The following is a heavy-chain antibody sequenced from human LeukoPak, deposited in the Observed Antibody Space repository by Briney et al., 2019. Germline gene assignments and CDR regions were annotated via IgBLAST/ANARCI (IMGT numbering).Heavy chain of an antibody. CDR2: INHSGST. J-gene: IGHJ4*02. D-gene: IGHD6-13*01. CDR1: GGSSSGYY. Sequence: SETLSLTCAVYGGSSSGYYWSWIRQPPGKGLEWLGEINHSGSTNYNPSLKSRVTISVDTSKNQFSLKLSSVTAADTAVYYCARGGYRAAGSGTGVSFDYWGQGTLVTVSS. V-gene: IGHV4-34*01. CDR3: ARGGYRAAGSGTGVSFDY.